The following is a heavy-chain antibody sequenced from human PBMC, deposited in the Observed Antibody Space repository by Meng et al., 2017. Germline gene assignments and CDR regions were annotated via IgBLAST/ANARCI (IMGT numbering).Heavy chain of an antibody. J-gene: IGHJ4*02. CDR1: RVSLRPPPS. V-gene: IGHV4-4*02. CDR3: ARDGRSWD. Sequence: SGPLLRNPSATLSLPCPVSRVSLRPPPSWSFLPHPPVPGLACLGEIYHSGSTNYNPSLKSRVTISVDKSKNQFSLKLSSVTAADTAVYYCARDGRSWDWGQGTLVTVSS. CDR2: IYHSGST. D-gene: IGHD7-27*01.